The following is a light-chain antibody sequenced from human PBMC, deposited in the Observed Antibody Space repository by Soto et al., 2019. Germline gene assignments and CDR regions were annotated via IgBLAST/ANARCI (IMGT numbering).Light chain of an antibody. J-gene: IGLJ2*01. V-gene: IGLV2-11*01. CDR1: NSDVGGYDH. CDR2: DVS. CDR3: SSFAGTRVFVV. Sequence: QSALTQPRSVSGSPGQSVTISCTGTNSDVGGYDHVSWYQQHPGKAPRLIIYDVSKRPSGVPDRFSGSESGSTASLTISGLEAEDESDYYYSSFAGTRVFVVFGGGTKLTVL.